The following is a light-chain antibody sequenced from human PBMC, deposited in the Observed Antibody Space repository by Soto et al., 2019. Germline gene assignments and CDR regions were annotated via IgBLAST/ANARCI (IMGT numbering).Light chain of an antibody. V-gene: IGKV3-15*01. CDR2: AAS. CDR1: QSVASN. J-gene: IGKJ4*01. CDR3: QQYNNWPLT. Sequence: EVVMTQSPATLSVSPGDRATLSCRASQSVASNLAWYQQGPGQAPKLLIFAASTRATGIPARFSGSGSGTEFTLTINSLQSEDFAVYFCQQYNNWPLTFGGGTEVEIK.